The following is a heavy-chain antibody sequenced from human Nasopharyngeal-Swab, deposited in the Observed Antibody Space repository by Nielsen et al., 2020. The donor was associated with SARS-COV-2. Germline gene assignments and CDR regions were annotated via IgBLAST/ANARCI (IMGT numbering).Heavy chain of an antibody. CDR1: GFNFRKFA. CDR2: TRYDEYSK. CDR3: ARDVAIVGATLEN. V-gene: IGHV3-33*01. J-gene: IGHJ4*02. Sequence: GESLKISCAASGFNFRKFAMHWVRQAPGKGLEWVAVTRYDEYSKYYAGSVEGRFTISRDNSRNTLYLQMNSLRDEDTALYYCARDVAIVGATLENWGQGTLVTVSS. D-gene: IGHD1-26*01.